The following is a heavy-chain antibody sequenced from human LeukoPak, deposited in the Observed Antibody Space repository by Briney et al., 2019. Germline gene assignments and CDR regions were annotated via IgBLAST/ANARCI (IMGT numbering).Heavy chain of an antibody. J-gene: IGHJ4*02. CDR3: ARVVGLNEWEPHY. CDR2: IIPIFGTA. V-gene: IGHV1-69*06. CDR1: GGTFSSYA. D-gene: IGHD1-26*01. Sequence: ASVKVSCKASGGTFSSYAISWVRQAPGQGLEWMGGIIPIFGTANYAQKFQGRVTITADKSTSTAYMELSSLRSEDTAVYYCARVVGLNEWEPHYWGQGTLVTVSS.